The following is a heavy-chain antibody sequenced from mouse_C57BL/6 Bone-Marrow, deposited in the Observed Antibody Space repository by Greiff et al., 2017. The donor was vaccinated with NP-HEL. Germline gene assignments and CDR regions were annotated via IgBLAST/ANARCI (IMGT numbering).Heavy chain of an antibody. CDR2: IDPENGDT. V-gene: IGHV14-4*01. CDR3: TTLGSSPDWYFDV. Sequence: VQLKESGAELVRPGASVKLSCTASGFNIKDDYMHWVKQRPEQGLEWIGWIDPENGDTEYASKFQGKATITADTSSNTAYLQLSSLTSEDTAVYYCTTLGSSPDWYFDVWGTGTTVTVSS. D-gene: IGHD1-1*01. CDR1: GFNIKDDY. J-gene: IGHJ1*03.